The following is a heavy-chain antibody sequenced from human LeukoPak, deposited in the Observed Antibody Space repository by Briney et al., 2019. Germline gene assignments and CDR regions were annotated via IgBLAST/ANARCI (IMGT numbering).Heavy chain of an antibody. CDR2: IYYSGST. V-gene: IGHV4-59*01. D-gene: IGHD2-15*01. Sequence: SETLSLTCTVSGASINSYYWSWIRQPPGKGLEWIGYIYYSGSTNYNPSLKSRVTISVDTSKNQFSLKLSSVTAADTAVYYCARDSGRYCSGGSCYRYYYMDVWGKGTTVTVSS. CDR3: ARDSGRYCSGGSCYRYYYMDV. J-gene: IGHJ6*03. CDR1: GASINSYY.